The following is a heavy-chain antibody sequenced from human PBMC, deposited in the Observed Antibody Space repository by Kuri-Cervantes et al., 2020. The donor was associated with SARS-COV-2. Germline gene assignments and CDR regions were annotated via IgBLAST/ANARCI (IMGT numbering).Heavy chain of an antibody. D-gene: IGHD2-21*01. CDR1: ETTFPNYD. CDR2: VKTNSGNT. CDR3: YCAPKEGFDS. Sequence: ASVKVSCKATETTFPNYDINWVRQATGQGVEWMGMVKTNSGNTLYAQIFQGRVTMTRDTSTSTVYMELSSLTSEDTAIYYCYCAPKEGFDSWGQGTLVTVSS. J-gene: IGHJ4*02. V-gene: IGHV1-8*01.